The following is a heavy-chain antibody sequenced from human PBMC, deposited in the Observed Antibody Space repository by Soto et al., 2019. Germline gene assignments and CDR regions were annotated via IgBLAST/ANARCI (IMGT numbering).Heavy chain of an antibody. V-gene: IGHV1-18*04. CDR1: GYTFTNFG. D-gene: IGHD1-26*01. J-gene: IGHJ4*02. Sequence: QVHLVQSRAELKNPGASVKVSCKASGYTFTNFGINWVRQAPGQGLEWMGWITPYNGNANYAQKHQGRLTITTDTSTSTAYMELRSLRSDDTAVYFCARAQMYSGAYHDYWGQGTLVTVSS. CDR2: ITPYNGNA. CDR3: ARAQMYSGAYHDY.